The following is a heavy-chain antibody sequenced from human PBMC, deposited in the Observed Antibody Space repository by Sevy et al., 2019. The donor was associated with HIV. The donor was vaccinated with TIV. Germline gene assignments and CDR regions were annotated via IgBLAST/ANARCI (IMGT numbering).Heavy chain of an antibody. V-gene: IGHV3-48*03. Sequence: GGSLRLSCGASGLIFNSYAMSWVRQAPGKGLEWLSYISDRGTTIYYADSVKGRFTISRDNAKSLMYLQMNSLKTEDTAIYYCAREGDLRYFDFWGRGTLVTVSS. J-gene: IGHJ2*01. CDR2: ISDRGTTI. CDR3: AREGDLRYFDF. D-gene: IGHD3-10*01. CDR1: GLIFNSYA.